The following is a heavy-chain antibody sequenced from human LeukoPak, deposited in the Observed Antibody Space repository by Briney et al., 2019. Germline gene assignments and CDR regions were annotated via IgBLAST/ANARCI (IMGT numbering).Heavy chain of an antibody. V-gene: IGHV4-4*07. CDR2: IYTSGST. Sequence: SETLSLTCAVYGGSFSGYYWSWIRQPAGKGLEWIGRIYTSGSTNYNPSLKSRVTMSVDTSKNQFSLKLSSVTAADTAVYYCARDYYGSGSYNDAFDIWGQGTMVTVSS. CDR1: GGSFSGYY. J-gene: IGHJ3*02. CDR3: ARDYYGSGSYNDAFDI. D-gene: IGHD3-10*01.